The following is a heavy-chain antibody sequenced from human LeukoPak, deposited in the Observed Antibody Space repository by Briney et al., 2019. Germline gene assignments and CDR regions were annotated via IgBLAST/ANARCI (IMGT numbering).Heavy chain of an antibody. D-gene: IGHD2-2*01. CDR2: INQDDSEI. J-gene: IGHJ5*01. CDR1: GFLFRNYW. CDR3: AKLLRSNTVYDS. Sequence: GESLSLPCATSGFLFRNYWLSWVRQAPGRGLEWVASINQDDSEIFYLDSVRGRLTISRDNAKHFLFLQMNFLIVEDTAFYYCAKLLRSNTVYDSWGRGALVTVSS. V-gene: IGHV3-7*03.